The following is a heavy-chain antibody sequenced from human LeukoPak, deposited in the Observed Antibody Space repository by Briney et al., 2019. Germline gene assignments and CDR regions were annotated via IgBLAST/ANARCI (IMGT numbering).Heavy chain of an antibody. CDR2: IYDSGTT. V-gene: IGHV4-59*01. CDR3: ALWDVAAHGRVFDC. D-gene: IGHD3-10*01. Sequence: KPSETLSLTCTVSGGSISSYYWSWIRQPPGKGLEWIGYIYDSGTTNYNPSLKSRGTISVDTPQKQFSLKLSSVNARATAVYYCALWDVAAHGRVFDCRVRGTLVTVRS. J-gene: IGHJ4*02. CDR1: GGSISSYY.